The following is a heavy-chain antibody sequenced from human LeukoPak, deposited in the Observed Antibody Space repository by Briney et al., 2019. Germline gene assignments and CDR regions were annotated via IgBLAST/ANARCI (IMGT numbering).Heavy chain of an antibody. D-gene: IGHD3-10*01. CDR3: AKDPRMWFGESLFDY. CDR2: ISGSGGST. J-gene: IGHJ4*02. Sequence: GGSLRLSCAASGFTFSSFALSWVRQAPGKGLEWVSAISGSGGSTYYADSVKGRFTISRDNSENTLYLQMNSLRAEDTAVYYCAKDPRMWFGESLFDYWGQGTLVTVSS. CDR1: GFTFSSFA. V-gene: IGHV3-23*01.